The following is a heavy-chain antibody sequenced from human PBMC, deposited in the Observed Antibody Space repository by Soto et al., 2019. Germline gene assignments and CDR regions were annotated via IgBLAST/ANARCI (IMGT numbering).Heavy chain of an antibody. D-gene: IGHD3-10*01. CDR2: INAGNGNT. J-gene: IGHJ6*02. CDR1: GYTFTSYA. V-gene: IGHV1-3*01. CDR3: AREGGSGSYSRGGYYYGMDV. Sequence: ASVKVSCKASGYTFTSYAMHWVRQAPGQRLEWMGWINAGNGNTKYSQKFQGRVTITRDTSASTAYMELSSLRSEDTAVYYCAREGGSGSYSRGGYYYGMDVWGQGTTVTSP.